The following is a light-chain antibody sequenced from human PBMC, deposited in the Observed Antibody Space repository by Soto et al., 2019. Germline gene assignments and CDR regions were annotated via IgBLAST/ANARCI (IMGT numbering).Light chain of an antibody. CDR3: CSYAGSYTYV. CDR2: DVS. J-gene: IGLJ1*01. CDR1: SSDVGGYNY. Sequence: LSRPGSVSRSPGQSVTISCNRTSSDVGGYNYVSWYQQHPGKAPKLMIYDVSKRPSGVPDRFSGSKSGNTASLTISGLQAEDEADYYCCSYAGSYTYVFGTGTKVTVL. V-gene: IGLV2-11*01.